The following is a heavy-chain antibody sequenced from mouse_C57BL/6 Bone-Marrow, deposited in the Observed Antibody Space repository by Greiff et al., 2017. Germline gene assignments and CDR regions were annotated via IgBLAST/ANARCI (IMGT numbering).Heavy chain of an antibody. Sequence: EVQRVESGGGLVQPGASLRLSCAASGFTFTDYYMSWVRQPPGKAHEWLALIRNKANGYTTEYTASVKGRFTISRDNSQNILYLQMNTLRAEDSATYYCVKAPDGYLFAYWGQGTLVTVSA. CDR1: GFTFTDYY. CDR3: VKAPDGYLFAY. J-gene: IGHJ3*01. V-gene: IGHV7-4*01. D-gene: IGHD2-3*01. CDR2: IRNKANGYTT.